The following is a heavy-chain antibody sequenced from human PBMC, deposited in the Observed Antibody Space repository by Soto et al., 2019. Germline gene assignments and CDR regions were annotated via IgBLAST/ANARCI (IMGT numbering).Heavy chain of an antibody. J-gene: IGHJ3*02. CDR1: GDSFNDYY. V-gene: IGHV1-2*02. Sequence: ASVKVSCKTSGDSFNDYYIHWVRQAPGQGLEWMGWINPNGGATKYAQKFQGRVTMTIDTSTSTVYMELRSLRSDDTAVYYCARWWSGRNDAFDIWGQGTMVTVSS. D-gene: IGHD3-3*01. CDR3: ARWWSGRNDAFDI. CDR2: INPNGGAT.